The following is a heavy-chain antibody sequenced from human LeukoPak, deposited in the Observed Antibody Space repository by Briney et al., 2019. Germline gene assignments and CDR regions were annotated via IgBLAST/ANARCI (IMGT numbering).Heavy chain of an antibody. V-gene: IGHV3-23*01. D-gene: IGHD4-17*01. CDR1: GFTFNSYA. Sequence: PGGSLRLSCAASGFTFNSYAMSWVRQAPGKGLEWVSVISNSGGRTYYADSVKGRVTISRDNSKNTLYLQMNSLRAEDTAVYYCSKGSEAYGDYGYFDYWGQGTLVTVSS. CDR3: SKGSEAYGDYGYFDY. CDR2: ISNSGGRT. J-gene: IGHJ4*02.